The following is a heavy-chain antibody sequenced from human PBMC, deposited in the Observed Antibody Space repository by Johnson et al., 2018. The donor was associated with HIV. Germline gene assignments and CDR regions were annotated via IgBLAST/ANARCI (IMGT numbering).Heavy chain of an antibody. Sequence: QVLLVESGGGVVQPGRSLRLSCAASGFTFSRYDMHWVRQAPGKGLEWGAIISYDGSNKYYADSVKGRFTISRDNSKNTLYLQMNSLRAEDTAVYYCARGGYLDAFDIWGQGTMVTVSS. V-gene: IGHV3-30*03. CDR1: GFTFSRYD. J-gene: IGHJ3*02. CDR3: ARGGYLDAFDI. D-gene: IGHD6-13*01. CDR2: ISYDGSNK.